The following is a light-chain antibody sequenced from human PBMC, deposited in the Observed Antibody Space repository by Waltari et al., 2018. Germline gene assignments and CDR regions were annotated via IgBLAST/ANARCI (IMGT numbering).Light chain of an antibody. CDR1: QIVKTN. CDR2: GAS. J-gene: IGKJ3*01. CDR3: HEYEYWPPGT. V-gene: IGKV3-15*01. Sequence: EIVMTQSPATLSVSPGDRATLSCRANQIVKTNLAWFQQKPGQPPRLLIPGASTRATGIPARFSGSGSGTEFTLTITGLQSEDFAVYYCHEYEYWPPGTFGPGTKVEIK.